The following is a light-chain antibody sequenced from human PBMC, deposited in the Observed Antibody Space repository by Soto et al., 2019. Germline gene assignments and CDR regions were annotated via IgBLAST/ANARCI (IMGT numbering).Light chain of an antibody. J-gene: IGLJ1*01. CDR3: AAWDDSLNGLV. Sequence: QPVLTQPPSASGTPGQRVTISCSGSSSNIGINAVNWYQQLPGTAPKLVIYDNNQRPSGVPDRFSGSKSSISASLAISGLQAEDEADYSCAAWDDSLNGLVFGTGTKVTVL. CDR1: SSNIGINA. V-gene: IGLV1-44*01. CDR2: DNN.